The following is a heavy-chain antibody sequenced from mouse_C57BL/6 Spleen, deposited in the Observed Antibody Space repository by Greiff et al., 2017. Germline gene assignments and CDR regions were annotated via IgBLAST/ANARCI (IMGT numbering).Heavy chain of an antibody. J-gene: IGHJ1*03. Sequence: VQLQQSGAELVKPGASVKLSCTASGFNFTDYYMHWVKQRPEQGLEWIGRIDPEDGETKYPPKFQGKATITAATSSNTAYLQLSSLTSEDSAVYYCAGGDWDRRYFDDWGTGTTVTVSS. CDR1: GFNFTDYY. CDR3: AGGDWDRRYFDD. V-gene: IGHV14-2*01. D-gene: IGHD4-1*01. CDR2: IDPEDGET.